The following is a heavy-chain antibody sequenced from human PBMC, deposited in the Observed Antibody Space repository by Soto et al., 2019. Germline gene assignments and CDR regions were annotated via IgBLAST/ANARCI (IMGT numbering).Heavy chain of an antibody. Sequence: APVKGYCKASGYPFTSYAMHWVSQAPGQRLEWMGWSNAGNGNTKYSQKFQGRVTITRDTSASTAYMKLSSLRSEDTAVYYWARDYSSSSGWFDPWGQGTLVTVSS. CDR1: GYPFTSYA. D-gene: IGHD6-6*01. CDR2: SNAGNGNT. V-gene: IGHV1-3*01. J-gene: IGHJ5*02. CDR3: ARDYSSSSGWFDP.